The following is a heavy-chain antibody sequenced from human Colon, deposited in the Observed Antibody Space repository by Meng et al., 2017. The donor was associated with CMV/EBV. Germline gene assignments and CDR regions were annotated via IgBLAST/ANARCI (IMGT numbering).Heavy chain of an antibody. D-gene: IGHD3-10*01. CDR3: ARALSGDGMDV. CDR2: ISENGRTT. V-gene: IGHV3-48*04. Sequence: GGSLRLSCSASGLTLRTCGMRWVRQAPGKGLEWVSYISENGRTTYYADSVKGRFTISRDNAQKSLYLQMSGLRAEDTALYYCARALSGDGMDVWGQGTTVTVSS. CDR1: GLTLRTCG. J-gene: IGHJ6*02.